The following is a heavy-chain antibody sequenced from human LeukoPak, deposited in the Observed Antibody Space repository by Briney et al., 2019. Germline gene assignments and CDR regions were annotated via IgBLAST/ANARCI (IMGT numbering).Heavy chain of an antibody. V-gene: IGHV3-21*01. CDR1: GCTFSSYS. D-gene: IGHD3-16*01. CDR3: GEGGRDGDYFDY. J-gene: IGHJ4*02. Sequence: GGSLRLSCAASGCTFSSYSMNWVRQAPGKGREWVSSISSSSSYIYYADSVKGRFTISRDNAKNSLYLQMNSLRAEDTAVYYCGEGGRDGDYFDYWGQGTLVTVSS. CDR2: ISSSSSYI.